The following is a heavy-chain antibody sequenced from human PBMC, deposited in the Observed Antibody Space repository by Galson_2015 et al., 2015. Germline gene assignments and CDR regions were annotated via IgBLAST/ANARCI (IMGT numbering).Heavy chain of an antibody. CDR3: ARDPPGVTTSDNWFDP. CDR2: ISAYNGNT. D-gene: IGHD4-17*01. V-gene: IGHV1-18*01. CDR1: GCTFTSYG. Sequence: SVKVSCKASGCTFTSYGISWVRQAPGQGLEWMGWISAYNGNTNYAQKLQGRVTMTTDTSTSTAYMELRSLRSDDTAVYYCARDPPGVTTSDNWFDPWGQGTLVTVSS. J-gene: IGHJ5*02.